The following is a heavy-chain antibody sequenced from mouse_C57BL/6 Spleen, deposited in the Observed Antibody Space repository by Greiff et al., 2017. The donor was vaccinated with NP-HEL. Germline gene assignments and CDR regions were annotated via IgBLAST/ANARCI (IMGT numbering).Heavy chain of an antibody. CDR1: GYSFTDYN. V-gene: IGHV1-39*01. CDR3: AREAYYGSRGYFDV. Sequence: EVQLQQSGPELVKPGASVEISCKASGYSFTDYNMNWVKQSNGKSLEWIGVINPNYGTTSYNQKFKGKATLTVDQSSSTAYMQLNSLTSEDSAVYYCAREAYYGSRGYFDVWGTGTTVTVSS. CDR2: INPNYGTT. J-gene: IGHJ1*03. D-gene: IGHD1-1*01.